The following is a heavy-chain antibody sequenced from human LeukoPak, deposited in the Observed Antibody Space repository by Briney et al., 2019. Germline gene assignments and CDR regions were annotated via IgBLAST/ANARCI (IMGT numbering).Heavy chain of an antibody. D-gene: IGHD3-9*01. Sequence: GGSLRLSCAASGFTFSSYSMNWVRQAPGKGLEWVSSISSSSSYIYYADSVKGRFTISRDNAKNSLYLRMNSLRAEDTAVYYCASAWNYDILTGYYISGDYWGQGTLVTVSS. CDR3: ASAWNYDILTGYYISGDY. V-gene: IGHV3-21*01. CDR2: ISSSSSYI. CDR1: GFTFSSYS. J-gene: IGHJ4*02.